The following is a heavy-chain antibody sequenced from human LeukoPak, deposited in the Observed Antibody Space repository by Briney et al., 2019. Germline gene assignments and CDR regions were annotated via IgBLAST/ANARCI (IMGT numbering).Heavy chain of an antibody. CDR2: INSNGLQT. V-gene: IGHV3-23*01. J-gene: IGHJ4*02. Sequence: PGGSLRLSCSASGFTFSRFAMTWVRHLPGKGLEWVSTINSNGLQTFYADSVKGRFSVSRDNSVNIVYLQMDSLRADDSALYSCAKDADYLDSSGYSIPLYYWGPGTLVTVAS. D-gene: IGHD3-22*01. CDR3: AKDADYLDSSGYSIPLYY. CDR1: GFTFSRFA.